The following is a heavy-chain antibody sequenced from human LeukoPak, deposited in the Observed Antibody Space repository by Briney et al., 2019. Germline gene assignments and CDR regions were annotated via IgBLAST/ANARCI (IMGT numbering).Heavy chain of an antibody. CDR1: GYSISSGYY. D-gene: IGHD6-19*01. CDR3: ARDLRAVAGIWNFDY. CDR2: IYYSGST. V-gene: IGHV4-38-2*02. Sequence: SETLSLTCTVSGYSISSGYYWGWIRQPPGKGLEWIGSIYYSGSTYYNPSLKSRVTISVDTSKNQFSLKLSSVTAADTAVYYCARDLRAVAGIWNFDYWGQGTLVTVSS. J-gene: IGHJ4*02.